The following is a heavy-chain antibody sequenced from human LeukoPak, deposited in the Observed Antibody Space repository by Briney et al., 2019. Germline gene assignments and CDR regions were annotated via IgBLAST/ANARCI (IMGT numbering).Heavy chain of an antibody. Sequence: PSETLSLTCTVSGGSISTYYWSWIRQPAGKGLEWIGRIYTSGSTNYNPSLKSRVTMSVDTSKNQFSLRLSSVTAADTAVYYCARGVYGSNNYHYYHMDVWGKGTTVTVSS. CDR2: IYTSGST. V-gene: IGHV4-4*07. CDR1: GGSISTYY. CDR3: ARGVYGSNNYHYYHMDV. D-gene: IGHD4-23*01. J-gene: IGHJ6*03.